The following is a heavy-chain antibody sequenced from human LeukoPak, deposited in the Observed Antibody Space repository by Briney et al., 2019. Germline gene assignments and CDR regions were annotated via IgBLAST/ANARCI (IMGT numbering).Heavy chain of an antibody. D-gene: IGHD3-10*01. V-gene: IGHV1-69*05. CDR3: ARLEEGSGSYYIGPDAFDI. Sequence: ASVKVSCKASGGTFSSYAISWVRQAPGQGLEWMGGIIPIFGTANYAQKFQGRVTITTDESTSTAYMELSSLRSEDTAVYYCARLEEGSGSYYIGPDAFDIWGQGTMVTVSS. CDR1: GGTFSSYA. J-gene: IGHJ3*02. CDR2: IIPIFGTA.